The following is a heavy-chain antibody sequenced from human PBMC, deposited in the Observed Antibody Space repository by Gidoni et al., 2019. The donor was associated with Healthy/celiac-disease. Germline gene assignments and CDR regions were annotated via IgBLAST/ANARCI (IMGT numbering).Heavy chain of an antibody. D-gene: IGHD3-10*01. CDR1: GYTFTGYY. Sequence: QVQLVQSGAEVKKPGASVKVSCKASGYTFTGYYMHWVRQAPGQGLQWMGWINPNSGGTNYAQKFQGRVTMTRDTSISTAYMELSRLRSDDTAVYYCALGKGVLLWFGEPNDYWGQGTLVTVSS. V-gene: IGHV1-2*02. CDR2: INPNSGGT. J-gene: IGHJ4*02. CDR3: ALGKGVLLWFGEPNDY.